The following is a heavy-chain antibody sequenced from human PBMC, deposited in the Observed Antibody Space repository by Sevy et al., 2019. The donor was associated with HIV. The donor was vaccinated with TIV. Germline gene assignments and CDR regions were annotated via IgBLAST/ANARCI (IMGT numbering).Heavy chain of an antibody. Sequence: ASVKVSCKASGYTFISYAIHWVRQAPGQGLQWMGWINAAGGNTKYSQNFQGRVTFSTDTCANTAYMELSSLRSEDTAVYYCARRGTGLDYYYGMDVWGQGTTVTVSS. CDR1: GYTFISYA. CDR3: ARRGTGLDYYYGMDV. J-gene: IGHJ6*02. D-gene: IGHD1-1*01. V-gene: IGHV1-3*01. CDR2: INAAGGNT.